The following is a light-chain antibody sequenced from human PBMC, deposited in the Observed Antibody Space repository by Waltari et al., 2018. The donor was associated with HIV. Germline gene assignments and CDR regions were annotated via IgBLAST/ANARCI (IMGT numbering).Light chain of an antibody. CDR1: QTISNN. V-gene: IGKV3-15*01. CDR3: QQYNNWPRT. Sequence: EIVMTQSPATLSVSPGGKATLSCRASQTISNNIAWFQQKPAQPPRLLIYGASSRATGIPASFSGSGSGTNFTLTINSLQSEHFAVYYWQQYNNWPRTFGQGTKVEI. J-gene: IGKJ1*01. CDR2: GAS.